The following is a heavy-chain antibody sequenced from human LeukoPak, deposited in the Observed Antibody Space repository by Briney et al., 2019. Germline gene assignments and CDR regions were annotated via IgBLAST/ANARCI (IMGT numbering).Heavy chain of an antibody. D-gene: IGHD3-22*01. V-gene: IGHV3-23*01. CDR3: AKAYYYDSSGYYYYYYMDV. CDR2: ISGSGGST. CDR1: GFTFSSYA. J-gene: IGHJ6*03. Sequence: QPGGSLRLSCAASGFTFSSYAMSWVRQAPGKGLEWVSAISGSGGSTYYADSVKGRFTISRDNSKNTLYLQMNSLRAEDTAVYYCAKAYYYDSSGYYYYYYMDVWGKGTTVTVSS.